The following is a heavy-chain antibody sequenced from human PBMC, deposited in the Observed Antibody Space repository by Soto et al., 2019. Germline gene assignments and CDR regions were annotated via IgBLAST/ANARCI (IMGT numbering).Heavy chain of an antibody. CDR3: ARKGAELLPFDI. J-gene: IGHJ3*02. Sequence: QITLKESGPALVKPTQPPPLTCTFSGFSLSTRGVGVGWIRQHPGKALEWLAHTYWDDNKHYSPSLKSSLTTTKDAYKHQEVLTITNMDPVDTATYCCARKGAELLPFDIWGQGTMVTVSS. V-gene: IGHV2-5*02. CDR1: GFSLSTRGVG. CDR2: TYWDDNK. D-gene: IGHD1-26*01.